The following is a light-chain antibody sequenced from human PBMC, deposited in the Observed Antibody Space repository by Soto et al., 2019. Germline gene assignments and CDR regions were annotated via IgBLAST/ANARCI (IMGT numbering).Light chain of an antibody. J-gene: IGLJ2*01. CDR3: SSYTASSALVI. Sequence: QSVLTQPASVSGSPGQSITISCTGARSDVGTYNYVSWYQQHPGKAPKLMIYEVSNRPSGVSNRFSGSKYGNTASLTISGLQAEDEVDYYCSSYTASSALVIFGGGT. V-gene: IGLV2-14*01. CDR2: EVS. CDR1: RSDVGTYNY.